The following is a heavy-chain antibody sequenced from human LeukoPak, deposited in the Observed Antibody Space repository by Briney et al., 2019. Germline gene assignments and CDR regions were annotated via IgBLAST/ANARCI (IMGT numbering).Heavy chain of an antibody. Sequence: TGGSLRLSCAASGFTFSSYAMSWVRQAPGKGLEWVSAISGSGGSTYYADSVKGRFTIPRDNSKNTLYLQMNSLRAEDTAVYYCAKVLFFDYDPFDYWGQGTLVTVSS. CDR3: AKVLFFDYDPFDY. V-gene: IGHV3-23*01. CDR1: GFTFSSYA. CDR2: ISGSGGST. J-gene: IGHJ4*02. D-gene: IGHD3/OR15-3a*01.